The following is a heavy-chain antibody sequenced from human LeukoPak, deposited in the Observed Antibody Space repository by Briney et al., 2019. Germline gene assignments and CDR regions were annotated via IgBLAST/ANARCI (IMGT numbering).Heavy chain of an antibody. CDR2: IYFSGST. CDR1: GGSVTSYQ. Sequence: SETLSLTCTVSGGSVTSYQWSWIRQPPGKGLEWIGFIYFSGSTNYNPSLKSRVTISVDTSKNQFSLKLSSVTAADTAVYYCARGDSQYYDSSGYNLIHAFDIWGQGTMVTVSS. CDR3: ARGDSQYYDSSGYNLIHAFDI. V-gene: IGHV4-59*02. D-gene: IGHD3-22*01. J-gene: IGHJ3*02.